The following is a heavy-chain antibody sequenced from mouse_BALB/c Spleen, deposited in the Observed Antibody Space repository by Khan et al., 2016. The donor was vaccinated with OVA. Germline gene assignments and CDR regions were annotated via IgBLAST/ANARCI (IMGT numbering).Heavy chain of an antibody. D-gene: IGHD1-1*01. CDR1: GYTFSNYW. J-gene: IGHJ2*01. V-gene: IGHV1-9*01. CDR2: ILPGSGST. CDR3: ARVEHGSRGSFEY. Sequence: QVQLKQSGAELMKPGASVKISCKATGYTFSNYWIEWVKQRPGHGLEWIGEILPGSGSTNYNERFKGKATFTSDTSSNTAYMQLSSLTSEDSAVYFCARVEHGSRGSFEYWGQGTILTVSS.